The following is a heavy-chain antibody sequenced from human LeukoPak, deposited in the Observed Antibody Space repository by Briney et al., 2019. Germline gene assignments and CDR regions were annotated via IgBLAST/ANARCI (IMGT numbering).Heavy chain of an antibody. CDR2: MYHSGNT. D-gene: IGHD2-15*01. V-gene: IGHV4-39*01. CDR3: ARHAMVAAPIDY. Sequence: PSETLSLTCIVSGGSISSSGYYWGWIRQPPGKGLDWIGSMYHSGNTYYNPSLKSRVIISVDTSKNQFSLKLSSVTAADTAVYYCARHAMVAAPIDYWGQGTLVTVSS. J-gene: IGHJ4*02. CDR1: GGSISSSGYY.